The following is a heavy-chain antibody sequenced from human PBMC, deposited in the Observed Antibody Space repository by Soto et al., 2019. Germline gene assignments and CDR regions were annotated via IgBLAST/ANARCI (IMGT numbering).Heavy chain of an antibody. Sequence: PGGSLRLSCAASGLTFANYWTHWVRQAPGKGLAWVSRINPDGSRTSYADSVTGRFTISRDNAKNTLYLQMNSLRVEDTAVYYCARETYRSFYSDYWGQGTLVTVSS. CDR2: INPDGSRT. J-gene: IGHJ4*02. D-gene: IGHD3-10*01. CDR3: ARETYRSFYSDY. CDR1: GLTFANYW. V-gene: IGHV3-74*01.